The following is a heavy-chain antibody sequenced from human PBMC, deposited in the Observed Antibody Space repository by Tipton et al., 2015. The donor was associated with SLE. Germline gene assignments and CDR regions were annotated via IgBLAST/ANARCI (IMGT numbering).Heavy chain of an antibody. V-gene: IGHV4-31*03. CDR2: IYYRGTT. CDR3: ARDPNGGYGSFDY. J-gene: IGHJ4*02. D-gene: IGHD7-27*01. CDR1: GGSISSGGYY. Sequence: TLSLTCSVSGGSISSGGYYWSWIRQYPGKGLEWIGYIYYRGTTHYNPSLESRASISVDTSRNQFSLNLTSVTAADTAVYYCARDPNGGYGSFDYWGQGTLVTVSS.